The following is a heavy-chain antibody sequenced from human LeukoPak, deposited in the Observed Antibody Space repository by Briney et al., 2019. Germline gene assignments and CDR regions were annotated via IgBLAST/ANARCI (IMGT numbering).Heavy chain of an antibody. CDR2: IYYSGST. J-gene: IGHJ5*02. CDR1: GGSISSYY. Sequence: SEALSLTCTVSGGSISSYYWSWIRQPPGKGLERIGYIYYSGSTNYNPSLKSRVTISVDTSKNQFSLKLSSVTAADTAVYYCARSQERVVPAAIPNWFDPWGQGTLVTVSS. D-gene: IGHD2-2*02. V-gene: IGHV4-59*01. CDR3: ARSQERVVPAAIPNWFDP.